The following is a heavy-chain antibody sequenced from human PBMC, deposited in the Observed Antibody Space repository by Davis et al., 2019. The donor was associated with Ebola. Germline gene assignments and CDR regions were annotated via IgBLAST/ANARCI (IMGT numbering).Heavy chain of an antibody. Sequence: SGPTLVKPSQTLTLTCTFSGFSLSTSGMSVSWIRQPPGKALEWLAVIDWDDDKYYSTSLKTRLSISKDTSKNQVVLTMTNMDPVDTATYYCARVEYSMSSRYYYGMDVWGKGTTVAVSS. CDR1: GFSLSTSGMS. CDR3: ARVEYSMSSRYYYGMDV. V-gene: IGHV2-70*01. D-gene: IGHD6-6*01. J-gene: IGHJ6*04. CDR2: IDWDDDK.